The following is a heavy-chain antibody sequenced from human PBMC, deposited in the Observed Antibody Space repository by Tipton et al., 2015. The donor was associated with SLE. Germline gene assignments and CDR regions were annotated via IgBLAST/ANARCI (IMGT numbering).Heavy chain of an antibody. CDR1: GGSFSGYY. Sequence: TLSLTCAVYGGSFSGYYWSWIRQHPGKGLEWIGYIYYSGSTYYNPSLKSRVTISVDTSKNQFSLKLSSVTAADTAVYYCARGGYYYDSSGYPPGAFDIWGQGTMVTVSS. CDR2: IYYSGST. CDR3: ARGGYYYDSSGYPPGAFDI. J-gene: IGHJ3*02. V-gene: IGHV4-31*11. D-gene: IGHD3-22*01.